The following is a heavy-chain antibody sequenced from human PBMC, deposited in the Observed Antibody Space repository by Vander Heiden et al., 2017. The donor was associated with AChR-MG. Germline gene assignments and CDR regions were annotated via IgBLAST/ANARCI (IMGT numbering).Heavy chain of an antibody. V-gene: IGHV3-53*01. CDR2: IHSGGSR. Sequence: EVQLVESGGAVIQPGGSLGLSCAASGFTVSPSFMSWVRQPPGKGLEWVAIIHSGGSRFYADSVMDRFIISRDKSNNTLYLQMNSLRDEDTAVYYCARNRDYFSSNSWFDSWGQGAQVTVSS. CDR3: ARNRDYFSSNSWFDS. J-gene: IGHJ5*01. CDR1: GFTVSPSF. D-gene: IGHD1-26*01.